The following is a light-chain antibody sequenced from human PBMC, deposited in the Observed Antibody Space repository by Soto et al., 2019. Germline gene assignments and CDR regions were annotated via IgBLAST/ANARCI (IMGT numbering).Light chain of an antibody. V-gene: IGKV1-39*01. Sequence: DIQLTQSPSSLSASVGDRITITCRASQTIGTYLNWYRHKSGAAPELLIYVASTLQSGVPSRFRGGASGTDFTLTISSLQLDDFATYYCQQSYNTPLTFGQGTKVDIK. CDR2: VAS. J-gene: IGKJ1*01. CDR1: QTIGTY. CDR3: QQSYNTPLT.